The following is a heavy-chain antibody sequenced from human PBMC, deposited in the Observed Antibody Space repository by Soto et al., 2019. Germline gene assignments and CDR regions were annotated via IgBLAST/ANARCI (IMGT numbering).Heavy chain of an antibody. D-gene: IGHD2-21*01. V-gene: IGHV4-4*02. Sequence: QVQLRQSGPRLARPSGTLSLTCVVSGDSISSTHWWTWVRQTPGTGLEWIGEVYQTGSTKNNPCLTNRVTISLDKSNTQFSLTLKSLTAADTAVYYCATLPPRIVVTILPIPSWGQGTQVTVSS. CDR3: ATLPPRIVVTILPIPS. CDR1: GDSISSTHW. CDR2: VYQTGST. J-gene: IGHJ4*02.